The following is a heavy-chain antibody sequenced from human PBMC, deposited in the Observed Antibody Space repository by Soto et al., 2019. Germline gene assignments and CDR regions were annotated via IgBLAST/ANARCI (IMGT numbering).Heavy chain of an antibody. CDR1: NFSISRGYY. V-gene: IGHV4-38-2*01. J-gene: IGHJ4*02. CDR2: IYRSGTT. D-gene: IGHD1-26*01. CDR3: ARTNSGSYYSVFNY. Sequence: SETLSLTCAASNFSISRGYYCCCIRQSPGKGLEWIASIYRSGTTSYNPSLKSRVTISVDPSKNQFYLMLTAVTAADTAVYYCARTNSGSYYSVFNYWGRGSLVTVSS.